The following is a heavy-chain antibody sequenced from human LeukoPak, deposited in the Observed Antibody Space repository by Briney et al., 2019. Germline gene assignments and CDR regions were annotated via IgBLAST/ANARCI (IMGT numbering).Heavy chain of an antibody. CDR1: GGSIGNYY. V-gene: IGHV4-59*01. Sequence: SETLSLTCTVSGGSIGNYYWNWIRQPPGKGLEWIGYIYYSGTTNYNPSLKSRVSMSVDTSKNQFSLKLSSVTAADTAVYYCARDLGWGRAAGYVDYWGQGTLVTVSS. J-gene: IGHJ4*02. CDR3: ARDLGWGRAAGYVDY. D-gene: IGHD2-15*01. CDR2: IYYSGTT.